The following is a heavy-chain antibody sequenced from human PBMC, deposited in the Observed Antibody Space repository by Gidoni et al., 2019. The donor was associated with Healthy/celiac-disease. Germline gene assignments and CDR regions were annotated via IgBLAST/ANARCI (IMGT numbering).Heavy chain of an antibody. CDR2: IIPILGIA. CDR1: GGTFSSYT. J-gene: IGHJ6*02. CDR3: ARCYGSGSYHWDYYYYYGMDV. Sequence: QVQLVQSGAEVKKPGSSVKVSCKASGGTFSSYTIRWVRQAPGQGLEWMGRIIPILGIANYAQKFQGRVTITADKSTSTAYMELSSLRSEDTAVYYCARCYGSGSYHWDYYYYYGMDVWGQGTTVTVSS. D-gene: IGHD3-10*01. V-gene: IGHV1-69*02.